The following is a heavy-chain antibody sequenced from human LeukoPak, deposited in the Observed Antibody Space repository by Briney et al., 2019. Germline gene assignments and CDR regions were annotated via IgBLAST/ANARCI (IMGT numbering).Heavy chain of an antibody. V-gene: IGHV3-30*18. CDR3: AKSQQLAEEFSGFDY. CDR1: GFTFSSYG. CDR2: ISYDGSNK. D-gene: IGHD3-10*01. Sequence: GGSLRLSCAASGFTFSSYGMHWVRQAPGKGLEWVAVISYDGSNKYYADPVKGRFTISRDNSKNTLYLQMNSLRAEGTAVYYCAKSQQLAEEFSGFDYWGQGTLVTVSS. J-gene: IGHJ4*02.